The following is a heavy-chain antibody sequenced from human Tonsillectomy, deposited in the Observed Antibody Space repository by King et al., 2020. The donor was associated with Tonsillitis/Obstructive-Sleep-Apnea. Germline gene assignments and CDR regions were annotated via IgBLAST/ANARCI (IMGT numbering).Heavy chain of an antibody. J-gene: IGHJ4*02. CDR1: GFTFRSHW. V-gene: IGHV3-7*01. CDR3: ARSISYCAGNCALAETFFDY. CDR2: INQAGSKK. Sequence: VQLVESGGGLVQPGGSLRLACAASGFTFRSHWMSWVRQAPGKGLEWVANINQAGSKKYYVDSVKGRFTISRDNAKNSMYLQMNSLRVEDTAVCYCARSISYCAGNCALAETFFDYWGQGTLFTVSS. D-gene: IGHD2-21*01.